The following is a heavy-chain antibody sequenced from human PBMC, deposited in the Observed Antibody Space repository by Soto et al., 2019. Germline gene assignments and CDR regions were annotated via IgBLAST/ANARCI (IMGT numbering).Heavy chain of an antibody. Sequence: QVQLVQSGAEVKKPGASVKVSCKASGYTFTSYGISWVRQAPGQGLEGMGWISAYNGNTDYAQKLQGRVTMTPDTSRSTAYMELRSLRPDDTAVYYCAREPERFLWWPYYYYYGMDVWVQRTTVTVSS. D-gene: IGHD3-3*01. V-gene: IGHV1-18*01. J-gene: IGHJ6*02. CDR2: ISAYNGNT. CDR1: GYTFTSYG. CDR3: AREPERFLWWPYYYYYGMDV.